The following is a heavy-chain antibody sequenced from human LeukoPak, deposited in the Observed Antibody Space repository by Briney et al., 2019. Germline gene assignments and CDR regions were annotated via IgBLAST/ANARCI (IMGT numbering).Heavy chain of an antibody. CDR1: GFNVSQKY. CDR2: IYSGGTT. CDR3: ARDFYDHYGGGFV. V-gene: IGHV3-66*01. J-gene: IGHJ6*02. D-gene: IGHD3-3*01. Sequence: GGSLRLTCTASGFNVSQKYMTWVRQAPGKGLEAVSVIYSGGTTYHIESVKGRFTVSRDNSKNTFFLQMDHLRADDTGVYFCARDFYDHYGGGFVWGRGTSVTVSS.